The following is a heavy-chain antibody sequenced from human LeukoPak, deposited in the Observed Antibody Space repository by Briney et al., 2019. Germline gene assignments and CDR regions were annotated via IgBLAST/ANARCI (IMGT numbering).Heavy chain of an antibody. D-gene: IGHD5-24*01. Sequence: SETLSLTCTVSGGSISSSSYYWGWIRHPPGKGLEWIGSIYYSGSTYYNPSLKSRVTISVDTSKNQFSLKLSSVTAADTAVYYCARLTRFRDGYNPPLGYWGQGTLVTVSS. CDR2: IYYSGST. CDR1: GGSISSSSYY. J-gene: IGHJ4*02. CDR3: ARLTRFRDGYNPPLGY. V-gene: IGHV4-39*01.